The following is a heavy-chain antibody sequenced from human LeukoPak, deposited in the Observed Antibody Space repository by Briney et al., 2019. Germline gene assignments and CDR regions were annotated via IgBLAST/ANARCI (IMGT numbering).Heavy chain of an antibody. J-gene: IGHJ4*02. V-gene: IGHV3-23*01. Sequence: GRSLRLSCAASGFTFSTCPMSWVRQAPGKGLEWVSAIGGSSDRTYYADSVKGRFIISRDNSRNMLYLQMNSLRAEDTAVYYCAKAGAYCGDNCYSIFNHWGQGTLVTVSS. CDR3: AKAGAYCGDNCYSIFNH. CDR1: GFTFSTCP. CDR2: IGGSSDRT. D-gene: IGHD2-21*02.